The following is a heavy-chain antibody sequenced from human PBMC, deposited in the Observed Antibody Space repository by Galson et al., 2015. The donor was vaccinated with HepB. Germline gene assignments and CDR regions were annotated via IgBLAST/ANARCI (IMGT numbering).Heavy chain of an antibody. D-gene: IGHD3-22*01. V-gene: IGHV3-48*02. CDR1: GFTFSSYS. CDR2: ISSSSSTI. Sequence: SLRLSCAASGFTFSSYSMNWVRQAPGKGQEWVSFISSSSSTIYYADSVKGRFTISRDNAKNSLYLQMNSLRDEDTAVYYCARDFRVSSGYYRGVWLYWGQGTLVTVSS. J-gene: IGHJ4*02. CDR3: ARDFRVSSGYYRGVWLY.